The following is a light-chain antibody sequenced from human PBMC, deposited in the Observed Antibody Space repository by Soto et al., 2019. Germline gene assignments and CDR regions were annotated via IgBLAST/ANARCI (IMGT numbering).Light chain of an antibody. J-gene: IGKJ2*01. CDR1: QSVSSSY. Sequence: ESVLTQSPGTLSLSPGERATLSCRASQSVSSSYVVWYQQRPGQAPRLLIYGASSMATGIPNRFSGSGSGPDFTLTISRLEPEDSAVYYCQQYGSSPPMYTFGQGTKLEIK. CDR3: QQYGSSPPMYT. V-gene: IGKV3-20*01. CDR2: GAS.